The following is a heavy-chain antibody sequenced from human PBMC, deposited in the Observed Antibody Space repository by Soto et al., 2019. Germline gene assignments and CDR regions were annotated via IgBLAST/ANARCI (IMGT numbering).Heavy chain of an antibody. Sequence: SLSLTCTVSGGSISSGGYYWSWIRQHPGKGLEWIGYIYYSGSTYYNPSLKSRVTISVDTSKNQFSLKLSSVTAADTAVYYCARSPEWELPYYFDYWGQGTLVTVSS. J-gene: IGHJ4*02. CDR1: GGSISSGGYY. D-gene: IGHD1-26*01. CDR2: IYYSGST. V-gene: IGHV4-31*03. CDR3: ARSPEWELPYYFDY.